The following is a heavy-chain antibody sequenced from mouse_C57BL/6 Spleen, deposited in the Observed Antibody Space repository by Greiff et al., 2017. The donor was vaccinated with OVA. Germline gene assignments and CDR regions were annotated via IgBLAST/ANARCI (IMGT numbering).Heavy chain of an antibody. Sequence: VQLQQSGAELVRPGASVTLSCKASGYTFTDYEMHWVKQTPVHGLEWIGAIDPATGGTAYNQKFKGKAILTADKSSSTAYMELRSLTSEDSAVYYCTRPPIYYYGSSAFAYWGQGTLGTVSA. CDR3: TRPPIYYYGSSAFAY. J-gene: IGHJ3*01. D-gene: IGHD1-1*01. V-gene: IGHV1-15*01. CDR1: GYTFTDYE. CDR2: IDPATGGT.